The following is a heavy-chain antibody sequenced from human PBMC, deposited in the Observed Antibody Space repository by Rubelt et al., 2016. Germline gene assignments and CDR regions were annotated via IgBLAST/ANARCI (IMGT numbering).Heavy chain of an antibody. CDR2: IDWDDDK. V-gene: IGHV2-70*01. J-gene: IGHJ4*02. CDR1: GFSLSTSGLC. CDR3: ARTQTETEPDY. Sequence: QVTLRESGPALVKPTQTLTLTCTFSGFSLSTSGLCVSWIRQPPGKALEWLALIDWDDDKYYRTPLRTRLTISKDTSKNPVVLTMTHMDPLDTATYYCARTQTETEPDYWGQGTLVTVSS. D-gene: IGHD1-1*01.